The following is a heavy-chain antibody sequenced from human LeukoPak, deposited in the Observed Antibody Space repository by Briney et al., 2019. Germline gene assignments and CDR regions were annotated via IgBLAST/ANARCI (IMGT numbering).Heavy chain of an antibody. D-gene: IGHD3-22*01. Sequence: ASVKVSCKASGYTFTGYYMHWVRQAPGHGLEWMGWINPNSGGTNYAQKFQGRVTMTRDTSISTAYMELSRLRSDDTAVYYCARFGVVVHPYYFDYWGQGTLVTVSS. CDR2: INPNSGGT. CDR1: GYTFTGYY. V-gene: IGHV1-2*02. CDR3: ARFGVVVHPYYFDY. J-gene: IGHJ4*02.